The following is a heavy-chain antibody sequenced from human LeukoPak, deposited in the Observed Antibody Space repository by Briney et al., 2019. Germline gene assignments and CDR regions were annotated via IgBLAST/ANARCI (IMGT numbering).Heavy chain of an antibody. CDR3: AKASSSWSNYYYYGMDV. J-gene: IGHJ6*02. CDR1: GFTFSSYG. Sequence: GGSLRLSCAASGFTFSSYGMHWVRQAPGKGLEWVAFIRYDGSNKYYADSVKDRFTISRDNSKNTLYLQMNSLRAEDTAVYYCAKASSSWSNYYYYGMDVWGQGTTVTVSS. D-gene: IGHD6-13*01. CDR2: IRYDGSNK. V-gene: IGHV3-30*02.